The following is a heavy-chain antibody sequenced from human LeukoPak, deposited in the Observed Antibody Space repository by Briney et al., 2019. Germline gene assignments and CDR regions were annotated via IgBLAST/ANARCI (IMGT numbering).Heavy chain of an antibody. CDR3: ARDRLGPSVYFDY. CDR2: ISSSGNYI. CDR1: S. V-gene: IGHV3-21*01. Sequence: SMXXVRQAPXXGLXWVSSISSSGNYIYYADSLKGRFTISRDNAKNSLYLQMNSLRAEDTAIYYCARDRLGPSVYFDYWGQGTLVTVSS. D-gene: IGHD3-16*01. J-gene: IGHJ4*02.